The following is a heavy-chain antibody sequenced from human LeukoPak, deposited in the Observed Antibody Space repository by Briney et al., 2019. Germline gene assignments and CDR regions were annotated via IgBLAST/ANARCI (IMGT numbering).Heavy chain of an antibody. CDR1: GFTFSSYA. D-gene: IGHD3-22*01. V-gene: IGHV3-23*01. CDR2: ISGSGGST. CDR3: AKPAGSYYDSSGYYHFDY. J-gene: IGHJ4*02. Sequence: SGGSLRLSCAASGFTFSSYAMSWVRQAPGKGLEWVSAISGSGGSTYYADSVKGRFTISRDNSKNTLYLQMNSLRAEDTAVYYCAKPAGSYYDSSGYYHFDYWGQGTLVTVSS.